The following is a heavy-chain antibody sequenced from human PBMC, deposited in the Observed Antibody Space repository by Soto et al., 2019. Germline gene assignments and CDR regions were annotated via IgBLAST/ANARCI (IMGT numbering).Heavy chain of an antibody. D-gene: IGHD4-17*01. CDR2: ISYDGSNK. CDR1: GFTFSSYG. Sequence: GESLKISCAASGFTFSSYGMHWVRQAPGKGLEWVAVISYDGSNKYYADSVKGRFTISRDNSKNTLYLQMNSLRAEDTAVYYCAKPNGDYGLVDYWGQGTLVTVSS. J-gene: IGHJ4*02. CDR3: AKPNGDYGLVDY. V-gene: IGHV3-30*18.